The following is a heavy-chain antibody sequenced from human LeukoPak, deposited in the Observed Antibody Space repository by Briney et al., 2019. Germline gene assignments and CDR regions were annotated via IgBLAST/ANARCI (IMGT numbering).Heavy chain of an antibody. J-gene: IGHJ4*02. CDR2: ISSDGGST. CDR3: AGGYGDYIGAYFDY. D-gene: IGHD4-17*01. Sequence: PGGSLRPSCAPPGFPFDDYAMHWVPQAPGKGLGWVSLISSDGGSTYYAESVKGRFTISRDNSKNSLYLQMNSLRTEDTALYYCAGGYGDYIGAYFDYWGQGTLVTVSS. V-gene: IGHV3-43*02. CDR1: GFPFDDYA.